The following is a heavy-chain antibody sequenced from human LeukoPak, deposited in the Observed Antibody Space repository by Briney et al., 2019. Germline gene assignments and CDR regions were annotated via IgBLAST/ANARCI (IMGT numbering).Heavy chain of an antibody. V-gene: IGHV4-34*01. CDR2: INHRGRT. CDR1: GGSFSGYY. CDR3: ARGVAVAGSFAFDI. D-gene: IGHD6-19*01. Sequence: PSETLSLTCAVYGGSFSGYYWSWVRQPPGKGLEWIGEINHRGRTNYNPSLKSRVTISVDTSKNQFSLKLSSVTAADTAVYYCARGVAVAGSFAFDIWGQGTMVTVSS. J-gene: IGHJ3*02.